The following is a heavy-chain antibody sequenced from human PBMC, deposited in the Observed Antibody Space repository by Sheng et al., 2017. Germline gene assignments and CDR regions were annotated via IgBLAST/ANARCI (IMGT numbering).Heavy chain of an antibody. V-gene: IGHV1-69*01. D-gene: IGHD5-12*01. CDR1: GGTFSSYA. CDR3: ARKEMATITTAYYYGMDV. J-gene: IGHJ6*02. Sequence: QVQLVQSGAEVKKPGSSVKVSCKASGGTFSSYAISWVRQAPGQGLEWMGGIIPIFGTANYAQKFQGRVTITADESTSTAYMELSSLRSEDTAVYYCARKEMATITTAYYYGMDVWGQGTTVTVSS. CDR2: IIPIFGTA.